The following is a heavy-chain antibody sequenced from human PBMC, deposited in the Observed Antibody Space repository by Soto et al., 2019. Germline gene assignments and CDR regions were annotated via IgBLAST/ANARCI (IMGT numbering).Heavy chain of an antibody. CDR1: GGSISSYY. Sequence: PSETLSLTCTVSGGSISSYYWSWIRQPPGKGLEWIGYIYYSGSTNYNPSLKSRVTISVDTSKNQFSLKLSSVTAADTAVFYCAIHDGIPYVGPYYHYYLAVWGKGTTVTVSS. D-gene: IGHD3-10*02. J-gene: IGHJ6*03. CDR3: AIHDGIPYVGPYYHYYLAV. CDR2: IYYSGST. V-gene: IGHV4-59*08.